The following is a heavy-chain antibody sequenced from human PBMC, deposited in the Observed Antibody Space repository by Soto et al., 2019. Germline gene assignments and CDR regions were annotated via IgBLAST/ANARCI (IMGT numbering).Heavy chain of an antibody. Sequence: GGSLRLSCAASGFTFSSSGMHWVRQVPGKGLEWVAVIWHDGSNKYYADSVKGRFSISRDNSKSTLFLQMNSLRAEDTAVYYCARDRSSGWYLFDYWGQGTLVTVSS. D-gene: IGHD6-19*01. CDR1: GFTFSSSG. CDR2: IWHDGSNK. CDR3: ARDRSSGWYLFDY. J-gene: IGHJ4*02. V-gene: IGHV3-33*01.